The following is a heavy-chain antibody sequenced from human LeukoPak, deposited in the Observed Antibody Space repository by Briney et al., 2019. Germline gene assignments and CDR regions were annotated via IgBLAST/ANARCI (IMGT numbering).Heavy chain of an antibody. D-gene: IGHD3-10*01. CDR2: INIDGSIT. CDR3: ARDAATMVRGVIITNDY. Sequence: GGSLRLSCAASGFSFSSYWMHWVRQAPGKGLVWVSRINIDGSITSYADSVKGRFTISRDNAKNSLYLQMNSLRAEDTAVYYCARDAATMVRGVIITNDYWGQGTLVTVSS. CDR1: GFSFSSYW. V-gene: IGHV3-74*01. J-gene: IGHJ4*02.